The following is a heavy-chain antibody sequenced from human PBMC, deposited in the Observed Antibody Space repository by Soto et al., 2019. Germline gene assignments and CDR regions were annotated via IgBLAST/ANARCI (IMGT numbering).Heavy chain of an antibody. CDR2: ISYDGSNK. Sequence: PGGSLRLSCAASGFTFSSYAMHWVRQAPGKGLEWVAVISYDGSNKYYADSVKGRFTISRDNSKNTLYLQMNSLRAEDTAVYYCAWGSAYGHNYFDYWGQGTLVTVSS. CDR3: AWGSAYGHNYFDY. CDR1: GFTFSSYA. V-gene: IGHV3-30-3*01. D-gene: IGHD3-10*01. J-gene: IGHJ4*02.